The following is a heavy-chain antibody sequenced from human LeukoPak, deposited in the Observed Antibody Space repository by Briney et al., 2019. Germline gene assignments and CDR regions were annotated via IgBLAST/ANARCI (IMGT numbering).Heavy chain of an antibody. V-gene: IGHV1-2*02. J-gene: IGHJ4*02. D-gene: IGHD1-1*01. CDR1: GYTFTGYY. CDR3: ARDRTGTVPGSY. CDR2: INPNSGGT. Sequence: ASVKVSCKASGYTFTGYYMHWVRQAPGQGLEWMGWINPNSGGTNYAQKFQGRVTMTRDTSISTAYMELGRLRSDDTAVYYCARDRTGTVPGSYWGQGTLVTVSS.